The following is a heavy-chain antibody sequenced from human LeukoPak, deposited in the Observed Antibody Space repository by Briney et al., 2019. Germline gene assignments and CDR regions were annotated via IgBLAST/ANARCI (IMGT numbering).Heavy chain of an antibody. D-gene: IGHD6-6*01. CDR3: ARLSSSSSPYLDY. CDR1: GYSISGGYY. CDR2: IYHSGIT. J-gene: IGHJ4*02. Sequence: PSETLSLTCIVSGYSISGGYYWDWIRQPPGKGLEWIGSIYHSGITYYNPSLKSRVTISVDTSKNQFSLKLSSVTAADTAVYYCARLSSSSSPYLDYWGQGTLVTVSS. V-gene: IGHV4-38-2*02.